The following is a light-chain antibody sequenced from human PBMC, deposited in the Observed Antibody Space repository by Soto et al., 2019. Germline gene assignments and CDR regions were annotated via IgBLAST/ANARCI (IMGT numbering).Light chain of an antibody. CDR3: QQYGSY. V-gene: IGKV3-20*01. CDR1: QSVSSSY. J-gene: IGKJ3*01. CDR2: GAS. Sequence: IVLTQSPGTLSLSPGERATLSCRASQSVSSSYLAWYQQKPGQEPRHLIYGASNRATGIPDRFSGSGSGTDFTLTISRLEPEDFAVYYCQQYGSYFGPGTKVHIK.